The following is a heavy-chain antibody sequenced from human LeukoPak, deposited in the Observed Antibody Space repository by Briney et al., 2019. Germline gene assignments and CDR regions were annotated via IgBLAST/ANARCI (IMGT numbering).Heavy chain of an antibody. J-gene: IGHJ5*02. CDR3: AVPLYDSGCYYYVGWIDP. CDR2: INPKSGDT. Sequence: GASVKVSCKASRYTLTSYHIHVVREAPGQGLEWLGWINPKSGDTNYAQKFQGRVTMTRDTSLNTAYMKLSRLRSDDMAIYYCAVPLYDSGCYYYVGWIDPWGQGTLVTVSS. V-gene: IGHV1-2*02. CDR1: RYTLTSYH. D-gene: IGHD3-10*01.